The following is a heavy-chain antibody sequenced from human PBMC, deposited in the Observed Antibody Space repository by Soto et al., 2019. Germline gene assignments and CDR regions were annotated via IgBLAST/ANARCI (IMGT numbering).Heavy chain of an antibody. J-gene: IGHJ4*02. Sequence: SETLSLTCTVSGGSISSGDYYWSWIRQPPGKGLEWIGYIYYSGSTYYNPSLKSRVTISVDTSKNQFSLKLSSVTAADTAVYYCARNLYSSGWYFDYWGQGTLVTVSS. CDR1: GGSISSGDYY. CDR2: IYYSGST. CDR3: ARNLYSSGWYFDY. D-gene: IGHD6-19*01. V-gene: IGHV4-30-4*01.